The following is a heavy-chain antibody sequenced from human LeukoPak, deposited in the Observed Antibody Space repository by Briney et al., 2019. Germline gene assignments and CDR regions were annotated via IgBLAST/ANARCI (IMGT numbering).Heavy chain of an antibody. Sequence: PSETLSLTCTVSGGSISSYYWSWIRQPPGKGLEWIGYIYYSGSTNYNPSPKSRVTISVDTSKNQFSLKLSSVTAADTAVYYCAREIGVVPHLDYWGQGTLVTVSS. D-gene: IGHD3-22*01. CDR2: IYYSGST. CDR1: GGSISSYY. V-gene: IGHV4-59*01. CDR3: AREIGVVPHLDY. J-gene: IGHJ4*02.